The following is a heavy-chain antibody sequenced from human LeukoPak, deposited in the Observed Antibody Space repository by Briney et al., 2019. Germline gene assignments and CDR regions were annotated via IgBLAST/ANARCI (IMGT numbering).Heavy chain of an antibody. D-gene: IGHD2-2*01. J-gene: IGHJ4*02. V-gene: IGHV5-10-1*01. CDR2: FDPSDSHN. CDR1: GYSFTSYW. CDR3: ARHLGYCSSTSCYEGGYDY. Sequence: GESLKTSCKGSGYSFTSYWISWVRQMPGKGLEWLGRFDPSDSHNNFSPSFQGHVPIPADKSRSTAYLQWSSLKASDTAMYYCARHLGYCSSTSCYEGGYDYWGQGTLVTVSS.